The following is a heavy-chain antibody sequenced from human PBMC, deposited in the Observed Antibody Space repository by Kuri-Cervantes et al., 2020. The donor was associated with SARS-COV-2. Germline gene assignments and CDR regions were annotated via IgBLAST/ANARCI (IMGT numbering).Heavy chain of an antibody. D-gene: IGHD3-3*01. CDR1: GGSISSSSYY. CDR2: IYHSGST. J-gene: IGHJ4*02. V-gene: IGHV4-39*07. Sequence: ESLKISCTVSGGSISSSSYYWGWIRQPPGKGLEWIGEIYHSGSTNYNPSLKSRVIISVDKSKNQFSLKLSSVTAADTAVYYCASLSTYYDFWSGYFDYWGQGTLVTVSS. CDR3: ASLSTYYDFWSGYFDY.